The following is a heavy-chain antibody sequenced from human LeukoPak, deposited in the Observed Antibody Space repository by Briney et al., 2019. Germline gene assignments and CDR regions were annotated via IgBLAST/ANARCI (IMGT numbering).Heavy chain of an antibody. CDR1: GLTFSSSW. Sequence: GGSLRLSCAVSGLTFSSSWVDWVRQAPGKGLVCVASINPDGNKKYSADSVKGRFTITRDNTENSLYLQMNSLRVEVTAFYYCARDLGYSRLDYWGQGMLVTVSS. D-gene: IGHD5-18*01. CDR2: INPDGNKK. J-gene: IGHJ4*02. CDR3: ARDLGYSRLDY. V-gene: IGHV3-7*01.